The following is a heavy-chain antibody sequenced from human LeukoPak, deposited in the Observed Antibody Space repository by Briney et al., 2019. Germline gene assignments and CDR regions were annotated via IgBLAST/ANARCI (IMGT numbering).Heavy chain of an antibody. V-gene: IGHV3-23*01. Sequence: GESLKISCAASGFTFSSYAMSWVRQAPGKGLEWVSAISGSGGSTYYADSVKGRFTISRDNSKNTLYLQMNSLRAEDTAVYYCAKALSYGSGPYYFDYWGQGTLVTVSS. CDR3: AKALSYGSGPYYFDY. J-gene: IGHJ4*02. CDR2: ISGSGGST. CDR1: GFTFSSYA. D-gene: IGHD3-10*01.